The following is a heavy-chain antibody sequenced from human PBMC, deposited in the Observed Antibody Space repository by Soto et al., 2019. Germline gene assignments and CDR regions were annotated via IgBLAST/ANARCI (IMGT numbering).Heavy chain of an antibody. J-gene: IGHJ6*02. Sequence: PGESLKISCRGSGDSFTSYWIGWVRQMPGKGLEWMGIIYPGDSDTRYSPSFQGQVTISADKSISTAYLQWNSLKASDTAMYYCARPRSSSRNYYGMDVWGQGTTVTVSS. CDR3: ARPRSSSRNYYGMDV. D-gene: IGHD6-13*01. V-gene: IGHV5-51*01. CDR2: IYPGDSDT. CDR1: GDSFTSYW.